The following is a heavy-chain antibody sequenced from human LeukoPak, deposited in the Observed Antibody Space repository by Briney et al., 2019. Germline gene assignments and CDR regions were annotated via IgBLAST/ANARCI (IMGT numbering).Heavy chain of an antibody. CDR3: ATPTAGTWHFDY. V-gene: IGHV3-7*01. Sequence: GGSLRLSCAASGFTFSSYSMNWVRQAPGKGLEWVANIKQDGSEKYYVDSVKGRFTISRDNAKNSLYLQVNSLRAEDTAVYYCATPTAGTWHFDYWGQGTLVTVSS. D-gene: IGHD6-13*01. J-gene: IGHJ4*02. CDR2: IKQDGSEK. CDR1: GFTFSSYS.